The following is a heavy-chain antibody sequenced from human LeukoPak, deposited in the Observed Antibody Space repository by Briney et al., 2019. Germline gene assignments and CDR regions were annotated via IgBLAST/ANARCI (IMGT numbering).Heavy chain of an antibody. CDR1: GFTLSDYY. J-gene: IGHJ6*03. V-gene: IGHV3-11*04. Sequence: PGGSLRLSCAASGFTLSDYYMSWIRQAPGKGLEWVSYISSSGSTIYYADSVKGRFTISRDNAKNSLYLQMNSLRAEDTAVYYCARVRIQLWRSYYYYMDVWGKGTTVTVSS. CDR2: ISSSGSTI. CDR3: ARVRIQLWRSYYYYMDV. D-gene: IGHD5-18*01.